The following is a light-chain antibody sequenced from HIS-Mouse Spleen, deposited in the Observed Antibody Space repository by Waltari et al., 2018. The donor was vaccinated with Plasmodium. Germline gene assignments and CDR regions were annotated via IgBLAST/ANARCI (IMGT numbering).Light chain of an antibody. V-gene: IGLV2-8*01. CDR3: SSYAGSNNYV. J-gene: IGLJ1*01. Sequence: QSALTQPPSASGSPGQSVTISCTGTSSDVGGYNYVSWYQQHPGKAPKLMIYGVSKRPSGVPDRCSGSKSGNTASLTVSGLQAEDEAEYYCSSYAGSNNYVFGTGTKVTVL. CDR2: GVS. CDR1: SSDVGGYNY.